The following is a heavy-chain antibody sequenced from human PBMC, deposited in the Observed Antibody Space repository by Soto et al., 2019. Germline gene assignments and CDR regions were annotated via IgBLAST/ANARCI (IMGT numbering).Heavy chain of an antibody. CDR1: GFTFGDYA. J-gene: IGHJ4*02. Sequence: GGSLRLSCITSGFTFGDYAMIWFRQAPGKGLEWVSFITSKRYGGRPEYAASVKGRFTISRDDSTSVAYLQMNSLRSDDTAIYYCSRLPRSNWGAPFDFWGQGTMVTVSS. V-gene: IGHV3-49*03. CDR2: ITSKRYGGRP. D-gene: IGHD1-26*01. CDR3: SRLPRSNWGAPFDF.